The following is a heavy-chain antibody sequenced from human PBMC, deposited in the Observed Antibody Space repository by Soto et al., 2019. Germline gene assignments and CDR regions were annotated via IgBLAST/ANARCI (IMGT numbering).Heavy chain of an antibody. V-gene: IGHV4-31*03. Sequence: PSETLSLTCTVSGDFISRGGYYWSWVRQPPGKGLEWIGYIYHRGSTYYNPSLKSRVIITEDSSQNQFSLKLTSVTAADTAIYYCARGLQLGSWGQGTLVTVSS. D-gene: IGHD5-18*01. CDR3: ARGLQLGS. J-gene: IGHJ5*02. CDR1: GDFISRGGYY. CDR2: IYHRGST.